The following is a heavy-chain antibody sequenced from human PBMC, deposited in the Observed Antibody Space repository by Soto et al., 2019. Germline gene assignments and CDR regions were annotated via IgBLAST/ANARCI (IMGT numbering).Heavy chain of an antibody. Sequence: ASVKVSCKASGYTFTSYGISWVRQAPGQGLEWMGWISAYNGNTNYAQKLQGRVTMTTDTSTSTAYMELRSLRSDDTAVYYCARSYCSGGSCSKPKYYFDYWGQGTQVTVSS. CDR2: ISAYNGNT. J-gene: IGHJ4*02. CDR1: GYTFTSYG. CDR3: ARSYCSGGSCSKPKYYFDY. V-gene: IGHV1-18*01. D-gene: IGHD2-15*01.